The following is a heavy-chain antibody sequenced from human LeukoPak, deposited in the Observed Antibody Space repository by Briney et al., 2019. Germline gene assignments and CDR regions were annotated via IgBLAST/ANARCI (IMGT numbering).Heavy chain of an antibody. CDR3: AKDGDSSGYYYQPFDY. CDR2: ISGSGGST. Sequence: GGSLRLSCAASGFTFSSYGMSWVRQAPGKGLEWVSAISGSGGSTYYADSVKGRFTISRDNSKNTLYLQMNSLRAEDTAVYYCAKDGDSSGYYYQPFDYWGQGTLVTVSS. D-gene: IGHD3-22*01. J-gene: IGHJ4*02. V-gene: IGHV3-23*01. CDR1: GFTFSSYG.